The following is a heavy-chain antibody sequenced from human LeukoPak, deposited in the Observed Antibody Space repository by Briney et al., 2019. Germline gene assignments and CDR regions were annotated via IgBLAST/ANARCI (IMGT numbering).Heavy chain of an antibody. D-gene: IGHD5-18*01. Sequence: ASVKVSCKASGYTFTSYAMNWVRQAPGQGLEWMGWINTNTGNPTYAQGFTGRFVFSLDTSVSTAYLQISSLKAEDTAVYYCARDSNEYSYGYINYYYYYMDVWGKGTTVTVSS. CDR1: GYTFTSYA. V-gene: IGHV7-4-1*02. CDR3: ARDSNEYSYGYINYYYYYMDV. CDR2: INTNTGNP. J-gene: IGHJ6*03.